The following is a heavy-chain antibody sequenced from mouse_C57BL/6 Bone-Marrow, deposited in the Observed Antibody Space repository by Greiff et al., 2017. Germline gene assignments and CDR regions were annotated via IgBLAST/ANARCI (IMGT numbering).Heavy chain of an antibody. J-gene: IGHJ1*03. CDR2: IYPGSGNT. Sequence: VQLQQSGPELVKPGASVKISCKASGYSFTSYYIHWVKQRPGQGLEWIGWIYPGSGNTKYNEKFKGKATLTADTSSSTAYMQLSSLTSEDSAVYYCARSYGNGDWYFDVWGTGTTVTVSS. CDR3: ARSYGNGDWYFDV. D-gene: IGHD1-1*01. CDR1: GYSFTSYY. V-gene: IGHV1-66*01.